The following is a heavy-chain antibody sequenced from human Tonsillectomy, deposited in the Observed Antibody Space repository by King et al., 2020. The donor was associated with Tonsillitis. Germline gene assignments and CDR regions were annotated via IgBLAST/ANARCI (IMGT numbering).Heavy chain of an antibody. CDR2: IYPGDSDT. J-gene: IGHJ3*02. Sequence: QLVQSGAEVKKPGGSLKISCKGSGYSFTSYWIGWVRQMPGKGLEWMGIIYPGDSDTRYSPSFQGQVTISADKSISTAYLQWSSLKASEPAMYHCARRGYCTNGVCVGTFDIWGQGTMVTVSS. CDR3: ARRGYCTNGVCVGTFDI. D-gene: IGHD2-8*01. CDR1: GYSFTSYW. V-gene: IGHV5-51*03.